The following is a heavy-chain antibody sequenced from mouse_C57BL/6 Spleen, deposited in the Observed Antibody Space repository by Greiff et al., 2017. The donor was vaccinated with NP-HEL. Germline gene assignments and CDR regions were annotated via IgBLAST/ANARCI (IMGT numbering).Heavy chain of an antibody. CDR2: IDPGNGDT. V-gene: IGHV14-4*01. D-gene: IGHD3-3*01. Sequence: EVKLVESGAELVRPGASVKLSCTASGFNIKDDYMHWVKQRPEQGLEWIGWIDPGNGDTEYASKFQGKATITADTSSNTAYLQLSSLTSEDTAVYYCTTLGQLTWWGQGTTLTVSS. CDR3: TTLGQLTW. J-gene: IGHJ2*01. CDR1: GFNIKDDY.